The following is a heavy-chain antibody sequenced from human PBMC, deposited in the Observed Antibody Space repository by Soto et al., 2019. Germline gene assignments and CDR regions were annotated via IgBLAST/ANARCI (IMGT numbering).Heavy chain of an antibody. CDR3: ARESHDILTGPPWVWYFDL. V-gene: IGHV4-34*01. D-gene: IGHD3-9*01. J-gene: IGHJ2*01. CDR2: INDRGSI. Sequence: QVQLQQWGAGPLRPLETLSLTCGVSGGSFSGHYWAWIRQSPGKGLEWIGEINDRGSINYNPSLKSPVSISVDTSKNHYSLNLMSVTAADTAVYYCARESHDILTGPPWVWYFDLWGRGTLVTVSS. CDR1: GGSFSGHY.